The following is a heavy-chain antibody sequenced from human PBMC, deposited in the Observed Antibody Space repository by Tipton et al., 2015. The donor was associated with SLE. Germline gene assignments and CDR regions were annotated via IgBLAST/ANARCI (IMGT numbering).Heavy chain of an antibody. Sequence: QLVQSGADVKKPGASVKVSCKASGYTFTSYGISWVRQAPGQGLEWMGWISAYNGNTNYAQKLQGRVTMTTDTSTSTAYMELRSLRSDETAVYYCASSYGTPSGSDGYYYYMDVWGKGTTVTVSS. CDR1: GYTFTSYG. J-gene: IGHJ6*03. CDR3: ASSYGTPSGSDGYYYYMDV. CDR2: ISAYNGNT. V-gene: IGHV1-18*04. D-gene: IGHD1-26*01.